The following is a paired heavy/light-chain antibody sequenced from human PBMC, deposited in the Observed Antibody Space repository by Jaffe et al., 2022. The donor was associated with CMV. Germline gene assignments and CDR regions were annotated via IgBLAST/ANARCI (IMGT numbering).Heavy chain of an antibody. J-gene: IGHJ6*02. V-gene: IGHV3-7*01. CDR3: ARVIWPNFAVVPYYYYGMDV. Sequence: EVQLVESGGGSVQPGGSLRLSCVASGFTFSSHWMTWVRQAPGKGLEWVANINLDGSEKYYVDSVRGRFTISRDNAKNSLSLQMNSLGAEDMAVYYCARVIWPNFAVVPYYYYGMDVWGQGTTVAVSS. CDR2: INLDGSEK. D-gene: IGHD3-3*01. CDR1: GFTFSSHW.
Light chain of an antibody. CDR3: QQTNSFLWT. J-gene: IGKJ1*01. V-gene: IGKV1-12*01. CDR1: HDISTW. Sequence: DLQMTQSPSSVSASVGDKVTITCRASHDISTWLAWYQQKPGKAPKLLIYSASTLQSGVPSRFSGSKSGTDFTLTIASLQPEDYATYYCQQTNSFLWTFGQGTKVEIK. CDR2: SAS.